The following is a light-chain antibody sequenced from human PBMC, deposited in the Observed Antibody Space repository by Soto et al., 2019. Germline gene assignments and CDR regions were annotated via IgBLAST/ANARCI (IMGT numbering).Light chain of an antibody. CDR1: NIGSKS. J-gene: IGLJ2*01. V-gene: IGLV3-21*04. CDR3: QVWDSSSDHRHVV. CDR2: YDS. Sequence: SSELTQPPSVSVAPGKTARITCGGNNIGSKSVHWYQQKPGQAPVLVIYYDSDRPSGIPERFSGSNSGNTATLTISRVEAGDEADYYCQVWDSSSDHRHVVFGGGPKPTVL.